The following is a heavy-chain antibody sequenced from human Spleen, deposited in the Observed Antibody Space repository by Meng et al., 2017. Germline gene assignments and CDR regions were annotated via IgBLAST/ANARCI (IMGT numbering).Heavy chain of an antibody. CDR3: GASIAVASMDV. V-gene: IGHV4/OR15-8*01. Sequence: TWVRQAPGKGLEWIGEIYHSGSTNYNPPLKSRVTISVDETKNQFSLKLSSVTAADTAVYYCGASIAVASMDVWGQGTTVTVSS. D-gene: IGHD6-19*01. CDR2: IYHSGST. J-gene: IGHJ6*02.